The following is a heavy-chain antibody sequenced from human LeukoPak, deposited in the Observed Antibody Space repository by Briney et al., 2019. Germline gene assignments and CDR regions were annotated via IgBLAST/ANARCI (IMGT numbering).Heavy chain of an antibody. CDR3: AYKNFDQ. V-gene: IGHV1-2*02. CDR2: INPNSGGT. D-gene: IGHD1-1*01. J-gene: IGHJ4*02. Sequence: ASVKVSCKASGYTXTGYYMHWVRQAPGQGFEWMGWINPNSGGTYCAQKFQGRVTLTRDTSISTAYMELSRLTSDDTAVYYCAYKNFDQWGQGTLVTVSS. CDR1: GYTXTGYY.